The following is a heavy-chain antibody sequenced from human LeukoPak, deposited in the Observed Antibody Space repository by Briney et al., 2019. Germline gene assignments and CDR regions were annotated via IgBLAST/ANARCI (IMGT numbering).Heavy chain of an antibody. CDR2: ISTGGGSI. V-gene: IGHV3-48*03. CDR3: AREGTGYITMVRGVRGSFDY. CDR1: GFTFSEYE. J-gene: IGHJ4*02. Sequence: PGGSLRLSCVASGFTFSEYELNWVRQLPGKGLEWISHISTGGGSIHYADSVEGRFTISRDNAKNSLYLQMNSLRAEDTAVYYCAREGTGYITMVRGVRGSFDYWGQGTLVTVSS. D-gene: IGHD3-10*01.